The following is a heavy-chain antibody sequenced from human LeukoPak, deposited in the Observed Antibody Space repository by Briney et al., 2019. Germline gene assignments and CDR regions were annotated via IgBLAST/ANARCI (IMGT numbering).Heavy chain of an antibody. J-gene: IGHJ4*02. Sequence: GGSLRLSCAASGFTFDDYAMHWVRQAPGKGLEWVSGISWNSGSIGYADSVKGRFTISRDNAENSLYLQMSSLRAEDTAVYYCARAGDFSFKDWGQGTLVTVSS. CDR2: ISWNSGSI. CDR3: ARAGDFSFKD. CDR1: GFTFDDYA. D-gene: IGHD3-3*01. V-gene: IGHV3-9*01.